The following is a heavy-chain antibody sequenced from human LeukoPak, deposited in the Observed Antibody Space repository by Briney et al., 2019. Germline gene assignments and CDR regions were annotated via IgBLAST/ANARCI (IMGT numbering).Heavy chain of an antibody. J-gene: IGHJ4*02. Sequence: GGSLRLSCAASGFTFSSYLMNWVRQAPGKGLEWVAYIRERAIDYSDSVKGRFTISRDNAKNSLYLQMNSLRDDDTAVYYCARDQDYAFDYWGQGTLVAVSS. V-gene: IGHV3-48*02. D-gene: IGHD4-17*01. CDR3: ARDQDYAFDY. CDR2: IRERAI. CDR1: GFTFSSYL.